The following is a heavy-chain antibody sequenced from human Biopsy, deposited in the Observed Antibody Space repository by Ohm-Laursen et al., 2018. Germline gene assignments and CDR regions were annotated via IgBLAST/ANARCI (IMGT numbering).Heavy chain of an antibody. J-gene: IGHJ5*02. D-gene: IGHD1-7*01. V-gene: IGHV1-8*01. CDR1: GYTFTSYD. CDR3: GRAVRNQLLTDP. Sequence: ASVKVSCKASGYTFTSYDITWVRQASGQGPEWIGWLNPVSGNSNFGQKFRGRVTVTSDTSISTAYMELSGLASDDTATYYCGRAVRNQLLTDPWGQGTLVTVTS. CDR2: LNPVSGNS.